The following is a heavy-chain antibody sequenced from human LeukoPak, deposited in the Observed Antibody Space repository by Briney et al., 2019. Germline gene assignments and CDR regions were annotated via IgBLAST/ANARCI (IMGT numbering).Heavy chain of an antibody. D-gene: IGHD3-9*01. CDR3: ARARVLRYFDWYPFDY. J-gene: IGHJ4*02. Sequence: SETLSLTCTVSGGSISSSSYYWGWIRQPPGKGLEWIGSIYYTGDTYYNPSLKSRVTISVDTSKNQFSLKLSSVTAADTAVYYCARARVLRYFDWYPFDYWGQGTLVTVSS. CDR1: GGSISSSSYY. CDR2: IYYTGDT. V-gene: IGHV4-39*07.